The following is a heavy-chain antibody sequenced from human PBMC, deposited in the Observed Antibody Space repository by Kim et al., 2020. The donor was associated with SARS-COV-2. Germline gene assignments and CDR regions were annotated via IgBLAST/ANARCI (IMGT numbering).Heavy chain of an antibody. V-gene: IGHV3-30*18. CDR1: GFTFSGFG. D-gene: IGHD5-18*01. Sequence: GGSLRLSCAASGFTFSGFGMHWIRQAPGKGLEWVAVISYDGSYKDYAASVEGRFTISRDNSKNTLYLQRNSLRVEDTAVYYCAKEVPVDTAMWGQGTLVTVSS. CDR2: ISYDGSYK. CDR3: AKEVPVDTAM. J-gene: IGHJ4*02.